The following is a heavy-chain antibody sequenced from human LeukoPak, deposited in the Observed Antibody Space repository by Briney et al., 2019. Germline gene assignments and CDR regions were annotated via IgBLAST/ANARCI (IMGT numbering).Heavy chain of an antibody. V-gene: IGHV3-53*01. Sequence: GGSLRLSCAASGFTVSSNYMSWVRQAPGKGLEWVSVIYSGGSTYYADSVKGRFTISRDNSKNTLYLQMNGLRAEDTAVYHCAKDTLTRSPSKFDNWGQGTLVTVSS. CDR2: IYSGGST. CDR1: GFTVSSNY. CDR3: AKDTLTRSPSKFDN. D-gene: IGHD2-2*01. J-gene: IGHJ4*02.